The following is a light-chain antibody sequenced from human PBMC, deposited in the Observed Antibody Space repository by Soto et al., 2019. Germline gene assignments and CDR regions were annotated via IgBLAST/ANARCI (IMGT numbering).Light chain of an antibody. CDR2: WAS. CDR1: QSVLSSSNNRNY. J-gene: IGKJ4*01. V-gene: IGKV4-1*01. CDR3: QQANSFPFT. Sequence: DIVMTQSPDSLAVSLGERATINCKSSQSVLSSSNNRNYLAWFQLKPGQPPKLLIYWASTRESGVPDRFSGSGSGTDFTLTISSLQPEDFATYYCQQANSFPFTFGGGTKVDIK.